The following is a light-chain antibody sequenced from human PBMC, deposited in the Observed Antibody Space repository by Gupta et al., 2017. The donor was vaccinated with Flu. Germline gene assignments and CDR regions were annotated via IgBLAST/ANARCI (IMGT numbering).Light chain of an antibody. V-gene: IGKV1-12*01. CDR3: QQANSIPHT. CDR1: QDIARY. Sequence: GDRVTITCRASQDIARYLAWYQQKPGKAPNLLIYLASSLRVGVPSRFSGSGSGTDFTLTINSLQSEDFATYYCQQANSIPHTFGGGTKVEIK. J-gene: IGKJ4*01. CDR2: LAS.